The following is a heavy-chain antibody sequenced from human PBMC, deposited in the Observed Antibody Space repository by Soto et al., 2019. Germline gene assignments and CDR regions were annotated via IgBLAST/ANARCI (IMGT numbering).Heavy chain of an antibody. V-gene: IGHV3-23*01. Sequence: EVQLLESGGGLVQPGGSLGLSCAASGFSFSTYAMSWVRQAPGKGLEWVSGISAGGGNTYYADSVRGRFTISRDNSKNTVDLQISSLRAYDTALDYCAKHSDYRLLSRLDPWGLGTLVTVSS. CDR1: GFSFSTYA. J-gene: IGHJ5*02. CDR3: AKHSDYRLLSRLDP. D-gene: IGHD4-17*01. CDR2: ISAGGGNT.